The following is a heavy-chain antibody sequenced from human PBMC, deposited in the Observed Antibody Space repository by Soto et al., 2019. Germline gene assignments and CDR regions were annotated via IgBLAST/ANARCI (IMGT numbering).Heavy chain of an antibody. V-gene: IGHV1-69*13. Sequence: SSVKVSCKASGGTFSSYAISWVRQAPGQGLEWMGGIIPIFGTANYAQKFQGRVTITADESTSTAYMELSSLRSEDTAVYYCARDQGSRWPHYYYYYGMDVWGQGTTVTVSS. CDR1: GGTFSSYA. D-gene: IGHD6-13*01. CDR2: IIPIFGTA. J-gene: IGHJ6*02. CDR3: ARDQGSRWPHYYYYYGMDV.